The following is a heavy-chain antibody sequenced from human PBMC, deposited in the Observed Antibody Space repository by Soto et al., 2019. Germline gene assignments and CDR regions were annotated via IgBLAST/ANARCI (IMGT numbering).Heavy chain of an antibody. Sequence: QVQLVESGGGVVQPGRSLRLSCEASGFTFANYGMHWVRQAPGKGLEWVAVISHDDTYEDTAHFVKGRSTISRDNSKNTLYLDMNSLTLEDTAVYYCAREISVSGGQRRLDSWGQGILVTVSS. D-gene: IGHD2-21*01. CDR1: GFTFANYG. CDR2: ISHDDTYE. V-gene: IGHV3-30*03. J-gene: IGHJ3*01. CDR3: AREISVSGGQRRLDS.